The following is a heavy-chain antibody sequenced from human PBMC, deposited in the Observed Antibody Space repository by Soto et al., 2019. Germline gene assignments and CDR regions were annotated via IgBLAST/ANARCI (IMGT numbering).Heavy chain of an antibody. CDR1: GYSFTSYW. D-gene: IGHD1-1*01. J-gene: IGHJ3*02. Sequence: GESLKISCKGSGYSFTSYWIGWVRQMPGKGLEWMGIIYPGDSDTRYSPSFQGQVTISADKSISTAYLQWSSLKASDTAMYYCARRRAILERRGIDAFDIWGQGTMVTVS. CDR2: IYPGDSDT. V-gene: IGHV5-51*01. CDR3: ARRRAILERRGIDAFDI.